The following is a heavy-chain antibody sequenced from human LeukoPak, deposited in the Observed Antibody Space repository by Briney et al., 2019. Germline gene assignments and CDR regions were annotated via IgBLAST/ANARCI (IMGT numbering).Heavy chain of an antibody. V-gene: IGHV1-46*01. CDR3: AREWTNRGSYNGFDP. CDR2: INPSGGST. CDR1: GNTFTSYY. D-gene: IGHD1-26*01. Sequence: AASVKVSCKASGNTFTSYYMHWVRQAPGQGLEWMGIINPSGGSTSYAQKFQGRVTMTRDTSTSTVYMELSSLRSEDTAVYYCAREWTNRGSYNGFDPWGQGTLVTVSS. J-gene: IGHJ5*02.